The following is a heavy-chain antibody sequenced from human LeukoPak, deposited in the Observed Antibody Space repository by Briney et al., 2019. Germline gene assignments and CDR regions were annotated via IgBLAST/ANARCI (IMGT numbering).Heavy chain of an antibody. D-gene: IGHD6-13*01. J-gene: IGHJ5*02. V-gene: IGHV4-59*01. CDR1: GGSIGSYY. CDR2: IYYSGST. Sequence: PSETLSLTCTVSGGSIGSYYWSWIRRPPGKGLEWIGYIYYSGSTNYNPSLKSRVTISVDTSKNQFSLKLSSVTAADTAVYYCARESIAAAGVSFDPWGQGTLVTVSS. CDR3: ARESIAAAGVSFDP.